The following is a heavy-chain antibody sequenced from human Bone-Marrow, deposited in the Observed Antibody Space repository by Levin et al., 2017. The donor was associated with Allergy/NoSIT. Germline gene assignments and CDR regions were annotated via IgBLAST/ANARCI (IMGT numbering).Heavy chain of an antibody. CDR1: GGSISTYD. CDR2: ISARENT. Sequence: SQTLSLTCTVAGGSISTYDWSWIRQPPGKGLEWIGHISARENTKYSPSLKSRVAISVDTSRNQFFLKLTSVTAADTAVYYCAREGTPQSWDYWGQGSLVRVSS. J-gene: IGHJ4*02. D-gene: IGHD1-14*01. CDR3: AREGTPQSWDY. V-gene: IGHV4-59*12.